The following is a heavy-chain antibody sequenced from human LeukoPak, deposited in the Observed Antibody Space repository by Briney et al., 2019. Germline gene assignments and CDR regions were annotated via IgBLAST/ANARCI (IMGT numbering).Heavy chain of an antibody. J-gene: IGHJ4*02. CDR2: IYYTGST. Sequence: PSETLSLTCTVSGGSFSSYYWSWLRQPPGKGLEWIGYIYYTGSTNYNPSLKSRVTISVDTSKNQFSLKLRSVTAADTAFYYCARVKYCGGDCYPFDYWGQGTLVTVSS. CDR3: ARVKYCGGDCYPFDY. V-gene: IGHV4-59*01. D-gene: IGHD2-21*01. CDR1: GGSFSSYY.